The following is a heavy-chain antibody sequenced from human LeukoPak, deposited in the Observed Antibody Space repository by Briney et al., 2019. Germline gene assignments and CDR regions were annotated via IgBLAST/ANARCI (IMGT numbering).Heavy chain of an antibody. Sequence: SETLSLTCTVSGGSISSYYWSWIRQPPGKGLEWIGYIYYSGSTTYNPSLKSRVTISVDTSKNQFSLRLSSVTAADTAVYYCAREPAVGGFPRPRLRNGFDIWGQGTMVTVSS. CDR1: GGSISSYY. CDR3: AREPAVGGFPRPRLRNGFDI. CDR2: IYYSGST. D-gene: IGHD3-16*01. V-gene: IGHV4-59*01. J-gene: IGHJ3*02.